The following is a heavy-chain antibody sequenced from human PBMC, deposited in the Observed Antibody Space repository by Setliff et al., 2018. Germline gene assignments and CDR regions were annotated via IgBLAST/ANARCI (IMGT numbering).Heavy chain of an antibody. J-gene: IGHJ4*02. CDR3: ATSVSWIQLVLYPQGHPEPFDY. CDR1: GYTLTELS. D-gene: IGHD5-18*01. CDR2: FDPEDGET. V-gene: IGHV1-24*01. Sequence: PSVKVSCKVSGYTLTELSMHWVRQAPGKGLEWMGGFDPEDGETIYAQKFQGRVTMTEDTSTDTAYMELSSLRSEDTAVYYCATSVSWIQLVLYPQGHPEPFDYWGQGTLVTV.